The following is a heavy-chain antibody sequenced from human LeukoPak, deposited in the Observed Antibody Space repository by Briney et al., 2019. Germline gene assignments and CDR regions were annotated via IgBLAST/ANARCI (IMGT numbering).Heavy chain of an antibody. CDR3: ARAYGILTGYLHY. J-gene: IGHJ4*02. CDR1: GYTFTSYG. CDR2: ISAYNGNT. D-gene: IGHD3-9*01. Sequence: ASVKVSCKASGYTFTSYGISWVRQAPGQGLEWMGWISAYNGNTNYAQKLQGRVTMTTDTSTSTVYMELSSLRSEDTAVYYCARAYGILTGYLHYWGQGTLVTVSS. V-gene: IGHV1-18*01.